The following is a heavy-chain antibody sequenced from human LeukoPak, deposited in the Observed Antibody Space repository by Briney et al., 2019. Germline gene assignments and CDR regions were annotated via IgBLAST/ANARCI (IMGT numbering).Heavy chain of an antibody. D-gene: IGHD6-13*01. J-gene: IGHJ1*01. CDR2: INPDSGGT. CDR3: ARVKYRAAGDKQH. V-gene: IGHV1-2*02. CDR1: GYTFTDSY. Sequence: ASVKVSCKASGYTFTDSYIHWVRQAPGQGLEWMGWINPDSGGTNYAQKFQGRVTMTRDTSITTVYMELSSLRSDVTAVYYCARVKYRAAGDKQHWGRGTLVTVSS.